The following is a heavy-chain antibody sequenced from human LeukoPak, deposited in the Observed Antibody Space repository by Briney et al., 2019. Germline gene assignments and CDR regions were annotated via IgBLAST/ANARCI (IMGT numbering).Heavy chain of an antibody. CDR3: ARGESSSNWFDP. CDR1: GYTFTSYD. V-gene: IGHV1-8*01. J-gene: IGHJ5*02. D-gene: IGHD6-13*01. Sequence: GASVKVSCEASGYTFTSYDINWVRQATGQGLEWMGWMNPNSGNTGYAQKFQGRVTMTRNTSISTAYMELSSLRSEDTAVYYCARGESSSNWFDPWGQGTLVTVSS. CDR2: MNPNSGNT.